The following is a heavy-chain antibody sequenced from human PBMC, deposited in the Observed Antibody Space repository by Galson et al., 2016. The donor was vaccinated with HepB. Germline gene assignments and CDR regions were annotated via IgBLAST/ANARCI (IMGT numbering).Heavy chain of an antibody. D-gene: IGHD3-22*01. J-gene: IGHJ3*02. CDR1: GFTFSNAW. CDR3: TTTPHNYDSSGYYFVLAFDI. V-gene: IGHV3-15*01. Sequence: SLRLSCAASGFTFSNAWMSWVRQAPGKGLEWVGRIKSKTDGGTTDYAATVKGRFTISRDDSKNTLYLQMNSLKTEDTGVYYCTTTPHNYDSSGYYFVLAFDIWGQGTMVTVSS. CDR2: IKSKTDGGTT.